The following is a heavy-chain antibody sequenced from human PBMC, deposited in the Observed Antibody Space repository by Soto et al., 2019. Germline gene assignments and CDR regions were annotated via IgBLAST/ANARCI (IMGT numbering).Heavy chain of an antibody. CDR1: GYTLTEFS. Sequence: GASVKVSCKVSGYTLTEFSMHWVRQAPGKGLEWMGGFDPEDGETIYAQKFQGRVTMTEDTSTDTAYMELSSLRSEDTAVYYCATGISGVRGAYYYYGMDVWGQGTTVTVSS. CDR2: FDPEDGET. J-gene: IGHJ6*02. CDR3: ATGISGVRGAYYYYGMDV. V-gene: IGHV1-24*01. D-gene: IGHD3-10*01.